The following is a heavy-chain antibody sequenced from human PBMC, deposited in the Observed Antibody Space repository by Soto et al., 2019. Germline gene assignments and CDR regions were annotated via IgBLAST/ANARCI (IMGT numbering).Heavy chain of an antibody. D-gene: IGHD1-26*01. CDR1: GFSFGGYA. Sequence: GGSLRLSCAASGFSFGGYAMSWVRQAAGKGLEWVSTISGSGASTFYADSVKGRFTISRDNPKNTCYLQINSLRAEDTAVYYCAKNSKGYSGSYFDYWGQGTLVTVSS. CDR3: AKNSKGYSGSYFDY. V-gene: IGHV3-23*01. CDR2: ISGSGAST. J-gene: IGHJ4*02.